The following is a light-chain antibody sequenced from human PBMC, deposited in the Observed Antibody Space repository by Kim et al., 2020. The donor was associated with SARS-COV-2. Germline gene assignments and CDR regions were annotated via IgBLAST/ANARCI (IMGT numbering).Light chain of an antibody. CDR1: SSDVGGYNY. Sequence: GQSVTISCTGTSSDVGGYNYVAWYQQHPGKAPNLMIYDVSKRPSGVPDRFSGSKSGNTASLTISGLQDEDEADYYCCSYAGSYTWVFGGGTQLTVL. V-gene: IGLV2-11*01. CDR3: CSYAGSYTWV. J-gene: IGLJ3*02. CDR2: DVS.